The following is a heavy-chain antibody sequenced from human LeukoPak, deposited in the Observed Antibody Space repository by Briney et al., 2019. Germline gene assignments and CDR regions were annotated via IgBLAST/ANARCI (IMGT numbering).Heavy chain of an antibody. D-gene: IGHD3-3*01. J-gene: IGHJ4*02. Sequence: PGGSLRLSCAASGFTFSSYWMHWVRQAPGKGLVWVSRINTDGSSTSYADSVKGRFTISRDNAKNTLYLRMNSLRAEDTAVYYCARVNDFGDYFDYWGQGTLVTVSS. V-gene: IGHV3-74*01. CDR3: ARVNDFGDYFDY. CDR1: GFTFSSYW. CDR2: INTDGSST.